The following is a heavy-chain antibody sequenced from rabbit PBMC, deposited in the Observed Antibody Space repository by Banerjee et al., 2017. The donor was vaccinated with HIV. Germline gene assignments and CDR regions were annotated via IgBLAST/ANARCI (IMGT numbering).Heavy chain of an antibody. CDR3: ARDTSSSFSSYGMDL. J-gene: IGHJ6*01. D-gene: IGHD1-1*01. Sequence: QSSEESGGDLVKPGASLTLTCIASGVSFSGDSYMCWVRQAPGKGLEWIACIDTGSSGFTYFASWAKGRFTISKTSSTTVTLQVTSLTAADTATYFCARDTSSSFSSYGMDLWGPGTLVTVS. CDR2: IDTGSSGFT. CDR1: GVSFSGDSY. V-gene: IGHV1S40*01.